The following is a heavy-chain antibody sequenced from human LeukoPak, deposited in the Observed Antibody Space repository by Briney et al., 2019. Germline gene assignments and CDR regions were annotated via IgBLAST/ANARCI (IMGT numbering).Heavy chain of an antibody. CDR1: GGSFSGYY. J-gene: IGHJ4*02. V-gene: IGHV4-34*01. CDR3: ATSWYSSSWQN. Sequence: PSETLSLTCAVYGGSFSGYYWSWIRQPPGKGLEWIGEINHSGSTNYNPSLKSRVTISVDTSKNQFSLKLSSVTAADTAVYYCATSWYSSSWQNWGQGTLVTVSS. D-gene: IGHD6-13*01. CDR2: INHSGST.